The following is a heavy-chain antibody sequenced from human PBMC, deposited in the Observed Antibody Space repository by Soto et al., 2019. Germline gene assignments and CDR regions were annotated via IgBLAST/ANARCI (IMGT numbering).Heavy chain of an antibody. CDR3: ATGPSSHYIRDAFDI. Sequence: QVQLVQSGAEVKKPGASVKVSCKVSGYTLTELSMHWVRQAPGKGLEWMGGFDPEDGETIYAQKFQGRVTMTEDTSTGTAYMELSRLRSEDTAVYYCATGPSSHYIRDAFDIWGQGTMVTVSS. J-gene: IGHJ3*02. CDR1: GYTLTELS. CDR2: FDPEDGET. V-gene: IGHV1-24*01. D-gene: IGHD3-3*02.